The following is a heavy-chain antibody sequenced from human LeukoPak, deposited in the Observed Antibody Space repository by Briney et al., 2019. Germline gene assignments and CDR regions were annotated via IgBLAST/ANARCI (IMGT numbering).Heavy chain of an antibody. CDR2: ISSSSSTI. Sequence: PGGSLKLSCAASGFTFSSYNMNWVRQAPGKGLEWVSYISSSSSTIYYADSVKGRFTISRDNAKNSLYLQMNSLRAEDTAVYYCASRNYYYYYMDVWGKGTTVTVSS. J-gene: IGHJ6*03. CDR1: GFTFSSYN. CDR3: ASRNYYYYYMDV. V-gene: IGHV3-48*04.